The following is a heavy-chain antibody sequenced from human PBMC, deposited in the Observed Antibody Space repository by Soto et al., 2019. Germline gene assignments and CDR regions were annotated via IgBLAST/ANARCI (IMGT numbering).Heavy chain of an antibody. CDR2: INPNSGGT. J-gene: IGHJ4*02. V-gene: IGHV1-2*02. D-gene: IGHD6-19*01. Sequence: QVQLVQSGAEAKKPGASVEVSCKASEYTFTAYYLHWVRQAPGQGLEWMGWINPNSGGTNYAQKFQGRVTMTRDTSISTAYMELSRLTSDDTAVYYCARDRDPLYSSDRYVGAYLGQGTLVTGSS. CDR3: ARDRDPLYSSDRYVGAY. CDR1: EYTFTAYY.